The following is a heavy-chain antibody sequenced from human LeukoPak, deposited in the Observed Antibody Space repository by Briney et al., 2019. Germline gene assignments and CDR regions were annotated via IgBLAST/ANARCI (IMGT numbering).Heavy chain of an antibody. CDR2: IYYSGRT. V-gene: IGHV4-39*07. D-gene: IGHD2-2*01. J-gene: IGHJ6*03. Sequence: SENLSLTCTVSGGSISSSSYYWGWISQPPGKGLEWIGSIYYSGRTYYNPSLKSRVTISVDTSKNQFSLKLSSVTAADTAVYYCAREFRCSSTSCPEGDYYYYMDVWGKGTTVTVSS. CDR3: AREFRCSSTSCPEGDYYYYMDV. CDR1: GGSISSSSYY.